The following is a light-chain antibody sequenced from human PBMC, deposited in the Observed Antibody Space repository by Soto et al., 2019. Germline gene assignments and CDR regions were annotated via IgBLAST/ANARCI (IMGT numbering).Light chain of an antibody. CDR3: QQRNVWPPVT. V-gene: IGKV3-11*01. Sequence: EIVLTQSPATLSLSPLERATLSCMASPSVTNFLAWYQQKTGQAPRLLIYGAFNRATGIPARFSGSGSGTDFTLTISSLEPEDSAVYYCQQRNVWPPVTFGQGTRLEIK. CDR2: GAF. J-gene: IGKJ5*01. CDR1: PSVTNF.